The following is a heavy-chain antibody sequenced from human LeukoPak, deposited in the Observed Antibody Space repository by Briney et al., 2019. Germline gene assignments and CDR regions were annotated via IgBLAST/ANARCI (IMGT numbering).Heavy chain of an antibody. CDR3: AKGADSSGYYYAEYFQH. J-gene: IGHJ1*01. Sequence: PGGSLRLSCAASGFTFSSYAMHWVRQAPSKGLEWVAVISYDGSNKYYADSVKGRFTISGDNSKNTLYLQMNSLRAEDTAVYYCAKGADSSGYYYAEYFQHWGQGTLVTVSS. D-gene: IGHD3-22*01. CDR1: GFTFSSYA. V-gene: IGHV3-30-3*01. CDR2: ISYDGSNK.